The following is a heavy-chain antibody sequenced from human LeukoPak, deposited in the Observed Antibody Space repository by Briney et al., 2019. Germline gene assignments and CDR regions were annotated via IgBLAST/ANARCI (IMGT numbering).Heavy chain of an antibody. V-gene: IGHV4-38-2*01. CDR2: IYHSGST. Sequence: PSETLSLTCAVSGYSISSGYYWGWIRQPPGKGLEWIGSIYHSGSTYYNPSLKSRVTISVDTSKNQFSLKLSSVTAADTAVYYCARLEADVVVPAAHFDYWGQGTLVTVSP. D-gene: IGHD2-2*01. CDR1: GYSISSGYY. CDR3: ARLEADVVVPAAHFDY. J-gene: IGHJ4*02.